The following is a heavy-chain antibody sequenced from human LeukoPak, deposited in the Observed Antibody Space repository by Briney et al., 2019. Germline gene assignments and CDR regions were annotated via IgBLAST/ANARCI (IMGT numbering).Heavy chain of an antibody. CDR2: ISAYNANT. CDR3: ARADILTGPLDY. V-gene: IGHV1-18*04. Sequence: ASVKVSCKASGYTFTNYGITWVRQAPGQGLEWMGWISAYNANTNYAQKFQGRVTMTRDTSISTAYMELSRLRSDDTAVYYCARADILTGPLDYWGQGTLVTVSS. J-gene: IGHJ4*02. CDR1: GYTFTNYG. D-gene: IGHD3-9*01.